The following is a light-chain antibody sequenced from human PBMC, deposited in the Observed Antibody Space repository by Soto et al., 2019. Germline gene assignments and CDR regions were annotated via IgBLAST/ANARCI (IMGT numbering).Light chain of an antibody. Sequence: DIHMTQSPSSLSASVGDRATITCRASQNINRYLNWYQQKPGTAPKLLIYAVSMLQSGVPSRFSGSGSGTDFTLTITTVQPEDSATYYCQQTYSVPPTFGPGTKVDI. CDR3: QQTYSVPPT. J-gene: IGKJ3*01. V-gene: IGKV1-39*01. CDR1: QNINRY. CDR2: AVS.